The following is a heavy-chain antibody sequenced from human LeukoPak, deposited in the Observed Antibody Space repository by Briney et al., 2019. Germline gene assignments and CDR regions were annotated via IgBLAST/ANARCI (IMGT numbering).Heavy chain of an antibody. CDR1: GGSISSYY. D-gene: IGHD6-19*01. CDR2: IYYSGST. J-gene: IGHJ4*02. V-gene: IGHV4-59*01. Sequence: PSETLSLTCTVSGGSISSYYWSWIRQPPGKGLEWIGYIYYSGSTNYNPSLKSRVTISVDTSKNQFSLKLSSVTAADTAVYYCATTPIIAVAGPFFDYWGQGTLVTVSS. CDR3: ATTPIIAVAGPFFDY.